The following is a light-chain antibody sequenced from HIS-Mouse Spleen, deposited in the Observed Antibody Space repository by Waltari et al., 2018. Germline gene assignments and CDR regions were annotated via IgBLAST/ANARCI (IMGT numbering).Light chain of an antibody. J-gene: IGLJ3*02. CDR1: SSNIGSNY. Sequence: QSVLNQPPSASGTPGQRVTISCSGSSSNIGSNYVYWYQQLPGTAPKLLIYRNNQRPSGVPDRFSGSKSGTSASLAISGLRSEDEADYYCAAWDDSLSGPWVFGGGTKLTVL. CDR3: AAWDDSLSGPWV. V-gene: IGLV1-47*01. CDR2: RNN.